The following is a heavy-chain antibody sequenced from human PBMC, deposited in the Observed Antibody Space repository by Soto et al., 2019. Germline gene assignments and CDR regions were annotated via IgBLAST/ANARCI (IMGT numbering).Heavy chain of an antibody. CDR3: AKENGYSSSWFELDY. J-gene: IGHJ4*02. Sequence: PGGSLRLSCAASGFTFSSYAMNWVRQAPGKGLQWVSAISGSGGSTYYADSVKGRFTISRDNSKNTLYLQMNSLRAEDTAVYYCAKENGYSSSWFELDYWGQGPLVTVSS. CDR2: ISGSGGST. D-gene: IGHD6-13*01. CDR1: GFTFSSYA. V-gene: IGHV3-23*01.